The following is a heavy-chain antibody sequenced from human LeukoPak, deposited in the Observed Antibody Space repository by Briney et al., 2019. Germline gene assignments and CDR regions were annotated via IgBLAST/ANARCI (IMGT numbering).Heavy chain of an antibody. D-gene: IGHD6-19*01. CDR3: ARWLGDY. CDR2: INHSGST. CDR1: GGSFSGHY. V-gene: IGHV4-34*01. Sequence: SETLSLTCAVYGGSFSGHYWSWIRQPPGKGLEWIGEINHSGSTNYNPSLKSRVTISVDTSKNQFSLKLSSVTAADTAVYYCARWLGDYWGQGTLVTVSS. J-gene: IGHJ4*02.